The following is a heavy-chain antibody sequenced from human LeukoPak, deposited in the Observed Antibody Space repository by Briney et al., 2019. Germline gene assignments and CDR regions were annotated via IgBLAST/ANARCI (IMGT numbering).Heavy chain of an antibody. CDR2: IYTSGST. V-gene: IGHV4-61*02. CDR3: ARVPSYYDFWSGYPPSYYYYYMDV. CDR1: GGSISSGSYY. Sequence: SETLSLTCTVSGGSISSGSYYWSWIRQPAGKGLEWIGRIYTSGSTNYNPSLKSRVTISVDTSKNQFSLKLSSVTAADTAVYYCARVPSYYDFWSGYPPSYYYYYMDVWGKGTRSPSP. D-gene: IGHD3-3*01. J-gene: IGHJ6*03.